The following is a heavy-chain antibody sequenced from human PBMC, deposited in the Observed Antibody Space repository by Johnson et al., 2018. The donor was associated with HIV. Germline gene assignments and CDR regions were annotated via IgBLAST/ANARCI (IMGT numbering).Heavy chain of an antibody. J-gene: IGHJ3*02. CDR3: AKDTGAYYYDSSGYWDAFDI. Sequence: VQLVESGGGLVKPGGSLRLSCAASGFTFDDYAMHWVRQAPGKGLEWVSGISWNSGSIGYADSVKGRFTISRDNAKNSLYLQMNSLRAEDTALYYCAKDTGAYYYDSSGYWDAFDIWGQGTMVTVSS. CDR1: GFTFDDYA. CDR2: ISWNSGSI. V-gene: IGHV3-9*01. D-gene: IGHD3-22*01.